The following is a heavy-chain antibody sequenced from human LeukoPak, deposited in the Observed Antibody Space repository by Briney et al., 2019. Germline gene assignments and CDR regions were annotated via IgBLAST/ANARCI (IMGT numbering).Heavy chain of an antibody. D-gene: IGHD4-17*01. CDR1: GYTFTGYY. V-gene: IGHV7-4-1*02. Sequence: GASVKVSCKASGYTFTGYYMHWVRQAPGQGLEWMGWINTNTGSPTYAQGFTGRFVFSLDTSVSTAYLQISSLKAEDTAVYYCARTTHPYYFDYWGQGTLVTVSS. CDR3: ARTTHPYYFDY. J-gene: IGHJ4*02. CDR2: INTNTGSP.